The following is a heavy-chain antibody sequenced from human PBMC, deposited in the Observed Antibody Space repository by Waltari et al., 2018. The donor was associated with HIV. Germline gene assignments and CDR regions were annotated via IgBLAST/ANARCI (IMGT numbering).Heavy chain of an antibody. CDR2: LSGSGSTA. J-gene: IGHJ3*01. Sequence: DVQLLESGVGLVQPGGSLRLSCTAPGVNFSTFAMSWVRQAPGKGPEWVSALSGSGSTASYADYVKGRFTISRDFSNNTLFLQMNNLRAEDTAVYFCAKSMRDLRPSAFDVWGQGTMVAISS. CDR1: GVNFSTFA. CDR3: AKSMRDLRPSAFDV. D-gene: IGHD2-8*01. V-gene: IGHV3-23*01.